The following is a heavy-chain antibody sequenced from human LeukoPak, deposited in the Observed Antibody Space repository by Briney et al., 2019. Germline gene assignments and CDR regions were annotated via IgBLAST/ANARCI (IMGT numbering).Heavy chain of an antibody. D-gene: IGHD2-15*01. Sequence: GGSLRLSCAASGFTFSRFGMHWVRQAPGQGLEWVAFVLYDGTNKYYADSVKGRFTISKDNSKDTLSLQMNSLRAEDTALYYCARGGPSTPDDYYYYYYMDVWGKGTTVTVSS. V-gene: IGHV3-30*02. CDR2: VLYDGTNK. CDR3: ARGGPSTPDDYYYYYYMDV. CDR1: GFTFSRFG. J-gene: IGHJ6*03.